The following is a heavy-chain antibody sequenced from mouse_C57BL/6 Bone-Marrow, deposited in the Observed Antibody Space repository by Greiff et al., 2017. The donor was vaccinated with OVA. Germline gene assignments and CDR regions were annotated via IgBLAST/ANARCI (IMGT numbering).Heavy chain of an antibody. J-gene: IGHJ3*01. CDR3: TRSFYYYGSSPLAY. Sequence: EVQLQQSGAELVRPGSSVKMSCKTSGYTFTSYGINWVKQRPGQGLEWIGYIYIGNGYTEYNEKLKGKAKLTSDTSSSTAYMQLSSLTSEDSAIYFCTRSFYYYGSSPLAYWGQGTLVTVSA. CDR2: IYIGNGYT. CDR1: GYTFTSYG. V-gene: IGHV1-58*01. D-gene: IGHD1-1*01.